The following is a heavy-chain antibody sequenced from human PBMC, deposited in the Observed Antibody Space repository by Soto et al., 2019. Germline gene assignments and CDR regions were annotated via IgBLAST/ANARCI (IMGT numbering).Heavy chain of an antibody. Sequence: QVQLVQSGAEVKKPGASVKVSCKASGYTFTSYDVNWWRQATGQGLEWMGWMNPNSGNTGSAQKLQGRVTMTRDTSITTAYLALGSLTSEDTAVYYCASWAGYSSWGQGTLVTVSS. V-gene: IGHV1-8*01. CDR2: MNPNSGNT. J-gene: IGHJ4*02. D-gene: IGHD3-9*01. CDR3: ASWAGYSS. CDR1: GYTFTSYD.